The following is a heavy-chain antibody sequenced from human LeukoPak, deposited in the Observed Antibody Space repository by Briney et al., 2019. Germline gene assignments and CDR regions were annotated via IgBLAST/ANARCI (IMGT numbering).Heavy chain of an antibody. CDR2: IIPILGIA. J-gene: IGHJ5*02. Sequence: GASVKVSCKAAGGTFSSYAISWVRQAPGQGLEWMGRIIPILGIANYAQKFQGRVTITADKSTSTAYMELSSLRSEDTAVYYCARERTDYYGSGSPSDPWGQGTLVTVSS. CDR1: GGTFSSYA. V-gene: IGHV1-69*04. D-gene: IGHD3-10*01. CDR3: ARERTDYYGSGSPSDP.